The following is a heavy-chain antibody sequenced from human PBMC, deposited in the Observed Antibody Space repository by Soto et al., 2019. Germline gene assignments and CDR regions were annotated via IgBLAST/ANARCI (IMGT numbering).Heavy chain of an antibody. Sequence: GGSLRLSCAASGFTFSSYSMNWVRQAPGKGLEWVSSISSSSSYIYYADSVKGRFTISRDNAKNSLYLQMNSLRAEDTAVYYCARDRSIAARLKYYYYYGMDVWGQGTTVTVSS. CDR2: ISSSSSYI. D-gene: IGHD6-6*01. CDR1: GFTFSSYS. V-gene: IGHV3-21*01. J-gene: IGHJ6*02. CDR3: ARDRSIAARLKYYYYYGMDV.